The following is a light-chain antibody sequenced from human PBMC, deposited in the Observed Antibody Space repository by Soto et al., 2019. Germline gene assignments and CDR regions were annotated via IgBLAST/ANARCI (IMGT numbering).Light chain of an antibody. V-gene: IGLV2-14*01. Sequence: QSVLTQPASVSGSPGQSITISCSGTSSGIDAYDHVAWFQQFPGKTPKLVIYSVSNRPSGVSYRFSGSKSGNTASLTISGLQADDEADYYCISYTVSRSYVFGPGTKVTVL. J-gene: IGLJ1*01. CDR1: SSGIDAYDH. CDR3: ISYTVSRSYV. CDR2: SVS.